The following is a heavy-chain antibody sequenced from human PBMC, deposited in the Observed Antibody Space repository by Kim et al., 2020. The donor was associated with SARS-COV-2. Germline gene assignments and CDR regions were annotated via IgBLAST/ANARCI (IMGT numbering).Heavy chain of an antibody. CDR3: AKDLGGRGIAVAGTQAVDY. CDR1: GFTFSSYA. J-gene: IGHJ4*02. D-gene: IGHD6-19*01. V-gene: IGHV3-23*01. Sequence: GGSLRLSCAASGFTFSSYAMSWVRQAPGKGLEWVSAISGSGRSTYYADSVKGRFTISRDNSKNTLYLQMNSLRAEDTAVYYCAKDLGGRGIAVAGTQAVDYWGQGTLVTVSS. CDR2: ISGSGRST.